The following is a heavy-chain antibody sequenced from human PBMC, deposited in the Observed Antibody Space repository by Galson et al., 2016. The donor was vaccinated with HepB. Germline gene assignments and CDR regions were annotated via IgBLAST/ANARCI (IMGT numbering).Heavy chain of an antibody. J-gene: IGHJ4*02. CDR3: AKVGDKYYFDY. V-gene: IGHV3-30*18. Sequence: SLRLSCAASGFTFSSYGIHWVRQAPGTGLEWVAVISYDGSNKKYADSVKGRFTISRDNSKTTLYLQMNSLRAEDTAVYYCAKVGDKYYFDYWGQGTLVTVSS. D-gene: IGHD4-17*01. CDR1: GFTFSSYG. CDR2: ISYDGSNK.